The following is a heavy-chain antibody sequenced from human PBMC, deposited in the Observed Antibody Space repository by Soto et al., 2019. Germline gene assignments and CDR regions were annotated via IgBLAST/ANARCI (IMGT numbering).Heavy chain of an antibody. CDR2: ISSNGVST. CDR3: ARRKQLVRAGERNNWFDP. D-gene: IGHD6-13*01. J-gene: IGHJ5*02. V-gene: IGHV3-64D*06. Sequence: GGSLILSCSASGFTFNSYAMHWVRQAPGKGLEYVSAISSNGVSTYYADSVKGRFTISRDNSKNTLYLQMSSLRPEDTAVYYCARRKQLVRAGERNNWFDPWGQGTLVTVSS. CDR1: GFTFNSYA.